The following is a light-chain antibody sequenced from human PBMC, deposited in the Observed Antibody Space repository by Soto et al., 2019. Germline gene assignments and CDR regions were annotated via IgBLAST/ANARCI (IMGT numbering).Light chain of an antibody. CDR2: DNN. Sequence: QSVLTQPPSVSAAPGQKVTISCSGSSSNIGNNYVSWYQQLPGTAPKLLIYDNNKRPSGIPDRFSGSKSGTSATLGITGLQTGDEADYYCGTWDSSLSASYVFGTGTKLTDL. J-gene: IGLJ1*01. V-gene: IGLV1-51*01. CDR3: GTWDSSLSASYV. CDR1: SSNIGNNY.